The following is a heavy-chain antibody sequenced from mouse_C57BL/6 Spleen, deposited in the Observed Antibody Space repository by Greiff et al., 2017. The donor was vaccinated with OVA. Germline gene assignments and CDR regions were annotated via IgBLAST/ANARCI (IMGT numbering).Heavy chain of an antibody. J-gene: IGHJ1*03. CDR1: GYTFTDHP. D-gene: IGHD1-1*01. CDR3: ARSPIYYYGSSWGYFDV. Sequence: QVQLHQSDAALVKPGASVTISCKVSGYTFTDHPIHWMKQRPAQGLAWIGYIYPRDGSTKYNEKFKGKATLTADKSSSTAYMQLNSLTSEDSAVYFCARSPIYYYGSSWGYFDVWGTGTTVTVSS. V-gene: IGHV1-78*01. CDR2: IYPRDGST.